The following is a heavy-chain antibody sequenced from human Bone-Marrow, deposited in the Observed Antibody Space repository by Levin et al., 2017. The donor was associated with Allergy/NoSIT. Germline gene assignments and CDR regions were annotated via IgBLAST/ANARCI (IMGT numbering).Heavy chain of an antibody. Sequence: SETLSLTCTVSGGSIRGGDYYWNWIRQPPGKGLEWIGYVYYTGSTYYNPSLKSRFSISVDTSKNQFSLKLSSATAADTAVYYCARGCGGGDCFFDSWGQGNLVTVSS. V-gene: IGHV4-30-4*01. CDR2: VYYTGST. CDR3: ARGCGGGDCFFDS. D-gene: IGHD2-21*02. CDR1: GGSIRGGDYY. J-gene: IGHJ4*02.